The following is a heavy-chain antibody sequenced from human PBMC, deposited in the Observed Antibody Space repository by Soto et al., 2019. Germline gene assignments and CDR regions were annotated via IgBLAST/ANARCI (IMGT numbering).Heavy chain of an antibody. CDR3: ARDPRNLSLDP. Sequence: GGSLRLSCAASGFTFSSYWIYWVRQAPGKGLVWVSRINSDGSSTSHADFVEGRFTISRDNAKNTLYLQMNSLRAEDTAVYYCARDPRNLSLDPWGQGTQVTVSS. CDR2: INSDGSST. J-gene: IGHJ5*02. V-gene: IGHV3-74*01. CDR1: GFTFSSYW.